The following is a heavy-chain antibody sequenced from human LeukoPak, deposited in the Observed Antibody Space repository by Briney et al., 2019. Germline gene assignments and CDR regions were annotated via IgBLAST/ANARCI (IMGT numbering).Heavy chain of an antibody. D-gene: IGHD3-22*01. CDR2: INPNSGGT. J-gene: IGHJ4*02. V-gene: IGHV1-2*02. CDR3: ARDSVGYYDSSGYDY. Sequence: ASVKVSCKASGYTFTGYYMHWVRQAPGQGLEWMGWINPNSGGTNYAQKFQGRVTMTRDTSISTAYMELSRLRSDDTAVYYCARDSVGYYDSSGYDYWGQGTLVTVSS. CDR1: GYTFTGYY.